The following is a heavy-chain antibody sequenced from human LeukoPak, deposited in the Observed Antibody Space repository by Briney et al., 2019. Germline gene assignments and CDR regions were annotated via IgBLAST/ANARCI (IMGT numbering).Heavy chain of an antibody. CDR2: IYTSGST. CDR3: ATHEGESIAARKDAFDI. J-gene: IGHJ3*02. D-gene: IGHD6-6*01. Sequence: SETLSLTCSVSGGSIYSYYWSWIRQPAGKGLEWIGRIYTSGSTNYNPSLKNRVTISVDTSKNQFSLKLSSVTAADTAVYYCATHEGESIAARKDAFDIWGQGTMVTVSS. V-gene: IGHV4-4*07. CDR1: GGSIYSYY.